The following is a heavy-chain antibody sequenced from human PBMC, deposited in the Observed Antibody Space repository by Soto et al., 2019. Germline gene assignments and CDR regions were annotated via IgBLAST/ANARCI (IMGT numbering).Heavy chain of an antibody. D-gene: IGHD3-22*01. CDR1: GGSISTSSYY. CDR2: IYYSGST. Sequence: QLQLQESGPGLVKPSETLSLTCTVSGGSISTSSYYWGWIRQPPGKGLEWIGSIYYSGSTYYNPSLKRRVNIAADTSKNQFSLNLSSVAAADTAVYYCARDYDSSGDYWGQGTLGSVSS. J-gene: IGHJ4*02. CDR3: ARDYDSSGDY. V-gene: IGHV4-39*01.